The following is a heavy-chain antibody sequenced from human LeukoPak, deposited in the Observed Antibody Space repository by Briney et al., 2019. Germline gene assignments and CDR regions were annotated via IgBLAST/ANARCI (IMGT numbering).Heavy chain of an antibody. D-gene: IGHD3-22*01. CDR2: INPNSGGT. J-gene: IGHJ4*02. CDR3: ARAGFDSSGYYYVFDY. V-gene: IGHV1-2*02. Sequence: GASVKVSCKASGYTFTSYYMHWVRQAPGQGLEWMGWINPNSGGTNYAQKFQGRVTMTRDTSISTAYMELSRLRSDDTAVYYCARAGFDSSGYYYVFDYWGQGTLVTVSS. CDR1: GYTFTSYY.